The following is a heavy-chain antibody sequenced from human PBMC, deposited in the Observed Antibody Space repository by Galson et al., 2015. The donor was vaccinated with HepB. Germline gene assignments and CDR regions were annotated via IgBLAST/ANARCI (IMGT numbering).Heavy chain of an antibody. CDR3: ARAVAPAAPSDS. Sequence: SVKVSCKASPYTFTKYYIHWVRQAPGQGLQWVGWINPNSGRTNYAPNLQDRVTMSRDTSINTVYMDLSSLRSDDSAIYFCARAVAPAAPSDSWGQGTLVTVSS. CDR2: INPNSGRT. J-gene: IGHJ5*01. V-gene: IGHV1-2*02. CDR1: PYTFTKYY. D-gene: IGHD2-2*01.